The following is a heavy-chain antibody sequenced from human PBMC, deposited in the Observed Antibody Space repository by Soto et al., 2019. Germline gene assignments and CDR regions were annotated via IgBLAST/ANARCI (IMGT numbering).Heavy chain of an antibody. CDR1: GFTSSDYY. D-gene: IGHD1-1*01. Sequence: PGGSLRLSCAVSGFTSSDYYMSWIRQAPGKGLEWVSYISSSSSYTHYADSVKGRFTISRDNSKNSLYLQINSLRAEDTAVYYCANPIPKTGTTFGFWGQGTLVTVSS. CDR2: ISSSSSYT. CDR3: ANPIPKTGTTFGF. J-gene: IGHJ4*02. V-gene: IGHV3-11*03.